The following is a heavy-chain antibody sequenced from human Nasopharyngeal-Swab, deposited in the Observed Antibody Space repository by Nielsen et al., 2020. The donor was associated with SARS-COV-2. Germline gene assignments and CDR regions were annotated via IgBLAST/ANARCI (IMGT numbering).Heavy chain of an antibody. J-gene: IGHJ4*02. D-gene: IGHD6-6*01. CDR2: ISSSSSYI. Sequence: GGSLRLSCAASGFTFSSYSMNWVRQAPGKGLEWVSSISSSSSYIYYADSVKGRFTNSRDNAKNSLYLQMNSLRAEDTAVYYCARGTTSSSALGYWDQGTLVTVSS. V-gene: IGHV3-21*01. CDR3: ARGTTSSSALGY. CDR1: GFTFSSYS.